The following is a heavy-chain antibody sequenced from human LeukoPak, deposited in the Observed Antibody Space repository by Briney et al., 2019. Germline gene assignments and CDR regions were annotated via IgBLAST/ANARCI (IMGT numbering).Heavy chain of an antibody. Sequence: GGSLRLSCAASGFTFSSYWMSWVRQAPGKGLEWVANIKQDGSEKYYVDSVKGRFTISRDNAKNSPYLQMNSLRAEDTAVYYCARDSSGWYDDYYYYGMDVWGQGTTVTVSS. CDR3: ARDSSGWYDDYYYYGMDV. V-gene: IGHV3-7*01. J-gene: IGHJ6*02. D-gene: IGHD6-19*01. CDR2: IKQDGSEK. CDR1: GFTFSSYW.